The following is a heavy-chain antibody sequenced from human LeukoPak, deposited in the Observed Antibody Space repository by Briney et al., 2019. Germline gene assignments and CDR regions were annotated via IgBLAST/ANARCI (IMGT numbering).Heavy chain of an antibody. Sequence: SETLSLTCAVYGGSFSGYYWSWIRQPPGKGLEWIGEINHSGSTNYNPSLKSRVTISVDTSKNQFSLKLSSVTAADTAVYYCARAGDYSKAFDIWGQGQWSPSLQ. V-gene: IGHV4-34*01. CDR3: ARAGDYSKAFDI. J-gene: IGHJ3*02. D-gene: IGHD2-21*01. CDR1: GGSFSGYY. CDR2: INHSGST.